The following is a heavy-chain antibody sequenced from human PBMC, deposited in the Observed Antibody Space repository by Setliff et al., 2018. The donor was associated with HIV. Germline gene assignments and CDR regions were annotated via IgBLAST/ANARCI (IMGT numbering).Heavy chain of an antibody. D-gene: IGHD3-22*01. J-gene: IGHJ4*02. Sequence: PSETLSLTCTVSGGSISSNYYYWGWIRQPPGKGLEWIGSAYYSGSTHYTPSLKSRVTISVDTFKNQLSLRLNSVTAADTAIYYCARHVYRFHDRSVKNDYWGQGTLVTVSS. CDR1: GGSISSNYYY. CDR3: ARHVYRFHDRSVKNDY. CDR2: AYYSGST. V-gene: IGHV4-39*01.